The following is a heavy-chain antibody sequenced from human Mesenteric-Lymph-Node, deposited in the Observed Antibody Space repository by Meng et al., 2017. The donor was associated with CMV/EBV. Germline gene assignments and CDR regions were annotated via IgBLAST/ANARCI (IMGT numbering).Heavy chain of an antibody. CDR3: AKREGDCSTTSCYGEDAFDI. J-gene: IGHJ3*02. Sequence: GGSLRLSCAASGFTFSTYAMSWVRQAPGKGLEWVSVVSGNSEYIHYAGSVKGRFTISRDNSKNTLYLQMNSLRAEDTAVYYCAKREGDCSTTSCYGEDAFDIWGQGTMVTVSS. CDR2: VSGNSEYI. D-gene: IGHD2-2*01. CDR1: GFTFSTYA. V-gene: IGHV3-23*01.